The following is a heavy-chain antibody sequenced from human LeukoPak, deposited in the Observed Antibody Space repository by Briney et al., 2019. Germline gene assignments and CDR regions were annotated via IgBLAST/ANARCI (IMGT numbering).Heavy chain of an antibody. CDR1: GFTFSSYG. V-gene: IGHV3-30*18. Sequence: GRSLRLSCAASGFTFSSYGMHWVRQAPGKGLEKVAVISYDGSNQYYADSVKGRFTISRDNSKNTLYLQMNSLRAEDTAVYYCTKDPGYYYGSGSYDYWGQGTLVTVSS. CDR3: TKDPGYYYGSGSYDY. D-gene: IGHD3-10*01. J-gene: IGHJ4*02. CDR2: ISYDGSNQ.